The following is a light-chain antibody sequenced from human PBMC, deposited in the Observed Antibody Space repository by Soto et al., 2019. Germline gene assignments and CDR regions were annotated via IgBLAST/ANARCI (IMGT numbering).Light chain of an antibody. CDR1: QSIRNS. CDR2: GAS. J-gene: IGKJ2*01. V-gene: IGKV3-15*01. CDR3: QQYNNWPPRT. Sequence: EIVMTQSPASLSVSPGETATLSCRASQSIRNSSACDQQKPGQAPSLVIYGASTRATGIPARFSGSGSGTDFNRTINSLQSEDSSLYDCQQYNNWPPRTFGQGTKLEIK.